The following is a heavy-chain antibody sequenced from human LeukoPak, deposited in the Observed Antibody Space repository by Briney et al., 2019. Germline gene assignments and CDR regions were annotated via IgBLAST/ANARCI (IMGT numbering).Heavy chain of an antibody. D-gene: IGHD3-9*01. CDR1: GYTFTGYY. V-gene: IGHV1-2*02. CDR2: INPNSGGT. J-gene: IGHJ6*03. Sequence: ASVKVSCKASGYTFTGYYMHWVRQAPGQGLEWMGWINPNSGGTNYAQKFQGRVTMTRDTSISTAYMELRSLRSDDTAVYYCARTYDSREGYYYYYYMDVWGKGTTVTVSS. CDR3: ARTYDSREGYYYYYYMDV.